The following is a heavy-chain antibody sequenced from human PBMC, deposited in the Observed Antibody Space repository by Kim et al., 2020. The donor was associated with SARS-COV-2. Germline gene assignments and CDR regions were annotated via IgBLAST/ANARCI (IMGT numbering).Heavy chain of an antibody. CDR2: INHSGST. J-gene: IGHJ6*02. CDR3: ARGDIVVVVAARYYYYYGMDV. Sequence: SETLSLTCAVYGGSFSGYYWSWIRQPPGKGLEWIGEINHSGSTNYNPSLKSRVTISVDTSKNQFSLKLSSVTAADTAVYYCARGDIVVVVAARYYYYYGMDVWGQGTTVTVSS. V-gene: IGHV4-34*01. D-gene: IGHD2-15*01. CDR1: GGSFSGYY.